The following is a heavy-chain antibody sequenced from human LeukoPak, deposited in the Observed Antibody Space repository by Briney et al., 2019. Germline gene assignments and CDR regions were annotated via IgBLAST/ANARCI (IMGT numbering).Heavy chain of an antibody. CDR1: GDSVSSNSAA. V-gene: IGHV6-1*01. CDR3: ARVLEQQLVPWLPYYYYMDV. Sequence: SQTLSLTCAISGDSVSSNSAAWNWIRQSPSRGLEWLGRTYYRSKWYNDYAVSVKSRITINPDTSKNQFSLQLNSVTPEDTAVYYCARVLEQQLVPWLPYYYYMDVWGKGTTVTVSS. CDR2: TYYRSKWYN. J-gene: IGHJ6*03. D-gene: IGHD6-13*01.